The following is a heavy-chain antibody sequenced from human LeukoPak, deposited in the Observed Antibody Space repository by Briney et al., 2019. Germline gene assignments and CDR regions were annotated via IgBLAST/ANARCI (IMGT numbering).Heavy chain of an antibody. D-gene: IGHD2-15*01. CDR2: MYYSGGT. CDR3: ARLVRYCSSDSCYPFDY. J-gene: IGHJ4*02. CDR1: GGSISSSSHY. Sequence: SGTLSLTCTVSGGSISSSSHYWGWIRQPPGKGLEWIGSMYYSGGTYYNPSLKSRVTISIETSKNQFSLKLNSVTAADTAVYYCARLVRYCSSDSCYPFDYWGQGTLVTVSS. V-gene: IGHV4-39*01.